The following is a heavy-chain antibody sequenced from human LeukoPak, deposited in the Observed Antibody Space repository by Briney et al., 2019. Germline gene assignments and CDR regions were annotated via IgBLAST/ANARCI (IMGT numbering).Heavy chain of an antibody. Sequence: GGSLRLSYAASGFPFNDYSMNWVRQSPGKGLEWISYIGIDSGNTKYADSVKGRFTISADSAKNSLHLQMNSLRVEDTAVHFCARDHRYAFDNWGQGILVTVSS. V-gene: IGHV3-48*04. D-gene: IGHD5-12*01. J-gene: IGHJ4*02. CDR1: GFPFNDYS. CDR2: IGIDSGNT. CDR3: ARDHRYAFDN.